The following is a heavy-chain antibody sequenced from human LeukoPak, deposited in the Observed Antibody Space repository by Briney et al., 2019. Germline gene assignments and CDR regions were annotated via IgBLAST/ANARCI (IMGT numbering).Heavy chain of an antibody. Sequence: PGGSLRLSCAAAGFTFSAYAMHWVRQAPGKGLEWVAVISYDGSNEYYADSVKGRVTISRDDSKNTLYLQMNSLRAEDTALYYCARDRGYQLQIFWHFDLWGRGTLVTAAS. V-gene: IGHV3-30-3*01. J-gene: IGHJ2*01. CDR1: GFTFSAYA. CDR3: ARDRGYQLQIFWHFDL. D-gene: IGHD2-2*01. CDR2: ISYDGSNE.